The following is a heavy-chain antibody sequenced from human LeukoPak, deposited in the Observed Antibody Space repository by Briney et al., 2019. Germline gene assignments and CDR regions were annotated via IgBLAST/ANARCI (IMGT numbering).Heavy chain of an antibody. CDR3: ARGSQGVWFGESYYYYGMDV. D-gene: IGHD3-10*01. Sequence: SETLSLTCTVSGGSICRYYWSWIRQPPGKGREWSGYIYYSGSTNYNPSLKSRVTISVDTSKNQFSLKLSSVTAADTAVYYCARGSQGVWFGESYYYYGMDVWGQGTTVTVSS. V-gene: IGHV4-59*01. CDR1: GGSICRYY. J-gene: IGHJ6*02. CDR2: IYYSGST.